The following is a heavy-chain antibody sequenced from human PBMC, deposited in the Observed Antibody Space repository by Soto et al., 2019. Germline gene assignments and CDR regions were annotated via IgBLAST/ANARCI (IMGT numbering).Heavy chain of an antibody. CDR2: IYYSGST. D-gene: IGHD4-4*01. CDR1: GGSISSSSYY. CDR3: ARLDSNYYYYYYMDV. J-gene: IGHJ6*03. V-gene: IGHV4-39*01. Sequence: SETLSLTCTVSGGSISSSSYYWGWIRQPPGKGLEWIGSIYYSGSTYYNPSLKSRVTISVDTSKNQFSLKLSSVTAADTAVYYCARLDSNYYYYYYMDVWGKGTTVTVSS.